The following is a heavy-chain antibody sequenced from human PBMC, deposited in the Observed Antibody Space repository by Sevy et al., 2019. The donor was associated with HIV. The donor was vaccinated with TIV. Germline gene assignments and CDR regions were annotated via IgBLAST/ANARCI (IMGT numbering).Heavy chain of an antibody. V-gene: IGHV1-2*02. CDR3: AKNTGGY. J-gene: IGHJ4*01. Sequence: ASVKVSCKASEYTFTDYTIHWVRQAPGQGLEWMGWINPNTGGTNYGQKFQHRVSLTRDTSISTVYMELSRLTSDDTAVYYCAKNTGGYWGQGTLVTVSS. CDR2: INPNTGGT. D-gene: IGHD2-8*02. CDR1: EYTFTDYT.